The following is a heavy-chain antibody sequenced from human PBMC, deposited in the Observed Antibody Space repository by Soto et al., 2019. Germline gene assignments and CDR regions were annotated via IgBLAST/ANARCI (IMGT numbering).Heavy chain of an antibody. CDR2: ISDYNGDT. CDR3: ARDGTGGVLGLNKYYYVDV. J-gene: IGHJ6*03. CDR1: GYTFITHG. D-gene: IGHD2-8*02. Sequence: QVRLVQSGAEVKKPGASVKVSCKASGYTFITHGISWVRQAPGQGLEWMGRISDYNGDTKYAQKFQGRVTPTTDKSTTTAYMEMRSLRSDDTAVYYCARDGTGGVLGLNKYYYVDVWGEGTKVTVSS. V-gene: IGHV1-18*01.